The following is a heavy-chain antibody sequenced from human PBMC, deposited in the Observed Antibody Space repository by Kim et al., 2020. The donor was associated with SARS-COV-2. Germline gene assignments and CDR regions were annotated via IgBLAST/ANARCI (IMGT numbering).Heavy chain of an antibody. Sequence: GGSLRLSCAASGFTFSSYGMHWVRQAPGKGLEWVAVISYDGSNKYYADSVKGRFTISRDNSKNTLYLQMNSLRAEDTAVYYCAKTGWAAAFSYFDYWGQG. CDR1: GFTFSSYG. D-gene: IGHD6-13*01. V-gene: IGHV3-30*18. CDR3: AKTGWAAAFSYFDY. CDR2: ISYDGSNK. J-gene: IGHJ4*02.